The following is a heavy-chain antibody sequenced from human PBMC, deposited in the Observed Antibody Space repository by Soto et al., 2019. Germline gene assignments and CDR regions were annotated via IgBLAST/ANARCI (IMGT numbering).Heavy chain of an antibody. J-gene: IGHJ6*02. CDR2: IYSGGST. CDR3: ARDRIAAAGAFYYYYGMDV. V-gene: IGHV3-53*01. D-gene: IGHD6-13*01. CDR1: GFTVSSNY. Sequence: GGSLRLSCAASGFTVSSNYMSWVRQAPGKGLEWVSVIYSGGSTYYADSVKGRFTISRDNSKNTLYLQMNSLRAEDTAVYYCARDRIAAAGAFYYYYGMDVWGQGTTVTVS.